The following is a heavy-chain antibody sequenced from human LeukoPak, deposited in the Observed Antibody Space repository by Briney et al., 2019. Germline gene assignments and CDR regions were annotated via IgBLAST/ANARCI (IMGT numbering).Heavy chain of an antibody. CDR2: ISWNSGSI. V-gene: IGHV3-9*01. CDR1: GFTFDDYA. D-gene: IGHD6-13*01. J-gene: IGHJ4*02. Sequence: GGSLRLSCAASGFTFDDYAMHWVRQAPGKGLEWVSGISWNSGSIGYADSVKGRFTISRDNAKNSLYLQMNSLRAEDTALYYCAKDLFGRSSSWYVDYWGQGTLVTVSS. CDR3: AKDLFGRSSSWYVDY.